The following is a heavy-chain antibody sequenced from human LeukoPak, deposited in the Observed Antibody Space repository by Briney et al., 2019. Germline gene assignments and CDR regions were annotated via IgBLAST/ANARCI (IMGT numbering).Heavy chain of an antibody. J-gene: IGHJ4*02. Sequence: SETLSLTCTVSGGSISHYYWNWIRQPAGKGLEWIGRIYTSGSTNYNPSLKSRVTMSLDTSKNQFSLTLGSVSAADTAVYYCVSPRGFGYGYFDYWGQGTLVTVSS. CDR3: VSPRGFGYGYFDY. CDR1: GGSISHYY. V-gene: IGHV4-4*07. CDR2: IYTSGST. D-gene: IGHD5-18*01.